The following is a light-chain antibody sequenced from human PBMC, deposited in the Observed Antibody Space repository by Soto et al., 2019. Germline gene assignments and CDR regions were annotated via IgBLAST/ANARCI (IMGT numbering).Light chain of an antibody. Sequence: QSALTQPRSVSGSPGQSVTISCTGTSSDVGGYDYVSWYQQHPGKAPKLMIFDVSKMPSGVPDRFSGSKSGSTASLTISGLQADDEADYYCCSYAGGFYVVGTGTKLTVL. J-gene: IGLJ1*01. V-gene: IGLV2-11*01. CDR2: DVS. CDR3: CSYAGGFYV. CDR1: SSDVGGYDY.